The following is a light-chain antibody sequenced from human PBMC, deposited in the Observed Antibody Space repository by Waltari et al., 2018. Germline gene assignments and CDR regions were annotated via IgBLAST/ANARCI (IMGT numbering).Light chain of an antibody. CDR1: QSLSNW. J-gene: IGKJ1*01. V-gene: IGKV1-5*03. CDR2: KAS. Sequence: DIQMTQSPSTLSASVGDRVPITCRASQSLSNWLAWYQQKPGKAPKVLIYKASTLESGVPSRFSGSGSGTDFTLTISSLQPDDFATYYCQQYRNLWTFGQGTKVEIK. CDR3: QQYRNLWT.